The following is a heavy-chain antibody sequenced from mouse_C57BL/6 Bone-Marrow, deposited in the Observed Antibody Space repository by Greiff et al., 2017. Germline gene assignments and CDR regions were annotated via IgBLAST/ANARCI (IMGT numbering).Heavy chain of an antibody. Sequence: VQLQQPGAELVMPGASVKLSCKASGYTFTSYWMHWVKQRPGQGLEWIGEIDPSDSYTNYNQKFKGKSTLTVDKSSSTAYMQLSSLTSEDSAVYYCAGDGTYVWFAYWGQGTLVTVSA. CDR3: AGDGTYVWFAY. J-gene: IGHJ3*01. CDR2: IDPSDSYT. CDR1: GYTFTSYW. D-gene: IGHD2-1*01. V-gene: IGHV1-69*01.